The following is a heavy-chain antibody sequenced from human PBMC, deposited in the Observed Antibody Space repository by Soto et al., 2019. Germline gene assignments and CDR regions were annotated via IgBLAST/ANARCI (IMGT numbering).Heavy chain of an antibody. CDR3: ARGGIGYCSGGTCFHTAFDM. Sequence: PGGSLRLSCSASGFSISNIMHWVRHAPGKGLEWLANIKEDGTEKYYVDSLKGRFTISRDNAKNSLYVQMNGLRVDDTAVYYCARGGIGYCSGGTCFHTAFDMWGQGSMVTVSS. V-gene: IGHV3-7*01. D-gene: IGHD2-15*01. J-gene: IGHJ3*02. CDR1: GFSISNI. CDR2: IKEDGTEK.